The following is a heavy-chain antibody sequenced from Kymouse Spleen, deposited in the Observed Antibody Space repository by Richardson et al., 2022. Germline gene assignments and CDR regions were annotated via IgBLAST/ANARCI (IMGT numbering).Heavy chain of an antibody. Sequence: EVQLVESGGGLVQPGGSLRLSCAASGFTFSSYSMNWVRQAPGKGLEWVSYISSSSSTIYYADSVKGRFTISRDNAKNSLYLQMNSLRDEDTAVYYCASPRGYSGYDDYYYYGMDVWGQGTTVTVSS. CDR3: ASPRGYSGYDDYYYYGMDV. CDR1: GFTFSSYS. V-gene: IGHV3-48*02. CDR2: ISSSSSTI. J-gene: IGHJ6*02. D-gene: IGHD5-12*01.